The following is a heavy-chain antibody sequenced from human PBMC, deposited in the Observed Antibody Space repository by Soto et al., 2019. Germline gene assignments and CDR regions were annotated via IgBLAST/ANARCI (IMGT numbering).Heavy chain of an antibody. Sequence: ASVKVSCKASGYTFTGYYMHWVRQAPGQGLEWMGWINPNSGGTNYAQKFQGWVTMTRDTSISTAYMELSRLRSDDTAVYYCARDLGYYYDSSGYDYWGQGTLVTVSS. CDR1: GYTFTGYY. V-gene: IGHV1-2*04. CDR2: INPNSGGT. D-gene: IGHD3-22*01. CDR3: ARDLGYYYDSSGYDY. J-gene: IGHJ4*02.